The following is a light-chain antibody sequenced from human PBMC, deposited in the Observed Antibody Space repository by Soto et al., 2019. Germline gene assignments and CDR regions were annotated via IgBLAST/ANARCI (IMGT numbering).Light chain of an antibody. CDR3: QQDNNWPVT. CDR1: QSVTSK. Sequence: EIVMTQSPATLSVSPGERVTFSCRASQSVTSKLAWYQHKPGQAPRLLIHGASTGATGIPARFSGSGSGTEFTLTINSLQSEDFATYYCQQDNNWPVTFGGGTKVEIK. J-gene: IGKJ4*01. CDR2: GAS. V-gene: IGKV3-15*01.